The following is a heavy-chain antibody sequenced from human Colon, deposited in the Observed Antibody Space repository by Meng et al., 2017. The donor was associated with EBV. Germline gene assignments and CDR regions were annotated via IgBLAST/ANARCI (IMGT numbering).Heavy chain of an antibody. CDR3: ARGPYCGGDCYWFDP. V-gene: IGHV4-30-2*01. CDR1: GDSISSGDYS. J-gene: IGHJ5*02. CDR2: IYHGGTT. Sequence: QLLLQESVSGRVHPSQSLSLTCAVSGDSISSGDYSWSWIRQPPGQGLEWIGYIYHGGTTYNTSLKSRVTISVDNSKNQFSLRLTSVTAADTAVYYCARGPYCGGDCYWFDPWGQGTLVTVSS. D-gene: IGHD2-21*02.